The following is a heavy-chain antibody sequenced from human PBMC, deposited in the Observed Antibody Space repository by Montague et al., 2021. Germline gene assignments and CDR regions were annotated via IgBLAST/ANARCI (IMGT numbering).Heavy chain of an antibody. CDR3: ARAGYYGGLDI. V-gene: IGHV3-74*01. Sequence: SLRLSCAASGFTFSTSWIHWVRQAPGKGLVWVSRINPDGSSTNYADSVTGRFIISRDNGKNTLYLQMNSLRAEDTAVYFCARAGYYGGLDIWGQGTMVTASS. CDR2: INPDGSST. J-gene: IGHJ3*02. D-gene: IGHD2-21*01. CDR1: GFTFSTSW.